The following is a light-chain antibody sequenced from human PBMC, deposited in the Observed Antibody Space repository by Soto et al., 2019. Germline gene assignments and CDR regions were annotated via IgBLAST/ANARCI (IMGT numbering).Light chain of an antibody. Sequence: EIVLTQSPGTLSLSPGERATLSCRASQCVSSSYLAWYQQKPGQAPRLLIYGASSRATGIPDRFSGSGSGTDFTLTISRLEPEDFAVYYCQYYGSSPVAYTFGQGTKLEIK. CDR3: QYYGSSPVAYT. CDR1: QCVSSSY. J-gene: IGKJ2*01. CDR2: GAS. V-gene: IGKV3-20*01.